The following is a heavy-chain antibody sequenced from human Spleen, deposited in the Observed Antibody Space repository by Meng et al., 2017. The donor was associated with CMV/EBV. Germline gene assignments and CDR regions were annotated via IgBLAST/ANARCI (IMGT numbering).Heavy chain of an antibody. CDR2: IYRSGTT. J-gene: IGHJ4*02. CDR3: ARDTGNYFDY. D-gene: IGHD2-8*02. Sequence: LTCAVSGAYISNNNWWTWVRQTPGKGLEWIGEIYRSGTTNYNPSLKSRVTISVDKSKNHFSLNLRSVTAADTALYYCARDTGNYFDYWGQGTLVTVSS. CDR1: GAYISNNNW. V-gene: IGHV4-4*02.